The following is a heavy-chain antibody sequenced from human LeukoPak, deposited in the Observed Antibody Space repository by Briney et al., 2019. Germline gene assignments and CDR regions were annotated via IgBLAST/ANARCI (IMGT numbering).Heavy chain of an antibody. J-gene: IGHJ4*02. Sequence: GGSLRLSCVGAGFSNADYGMSWVRQGPGKGLEGVAGINWNGDAIQYADSVKGRFTTSRDNAKNTLYLQMDILRPEDTGVYYCARDLSATWYSLAYWGQGTLVTVSS. CDR2: INWNGDAI. CDR1: GFSNADYG. D-gene: IGHD2-21*02. V-gene: IGHV3-20*04. CDR3: ARDLSATWYSLAY.